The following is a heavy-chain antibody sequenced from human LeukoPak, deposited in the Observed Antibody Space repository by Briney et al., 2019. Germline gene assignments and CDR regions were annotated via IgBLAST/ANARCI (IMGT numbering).Heavy chain of an antibody. V-gene: IGHV3-7*02. CDR2: INQDGSEK. CDR3: ASLWDDGY. J-gene: IGHJ4*02. CDR1: GFSFSSSW. D-gene: IGHD1-1*01. Sequence: GGSLRLSCAASGFSFSSSWMTWVRQAPGKGLEWVATINQDGSEKYYVNSVKGRFTISRDNTKDSLYLQMNSLRADDTAVYYCASLWDDGYWGQGTLVTVSS.